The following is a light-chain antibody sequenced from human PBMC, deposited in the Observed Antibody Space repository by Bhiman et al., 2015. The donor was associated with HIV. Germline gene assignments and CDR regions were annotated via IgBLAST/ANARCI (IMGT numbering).Light chain of an antibody. Sequence: QSALTQPASVSGSPGQSITISCTGTTSDVGHYNYVSWYQQHPGRAPKLIIYDVTQRPSGVSNRFSGSKSGNTASLTISGLQGEDEADYYCSSLTSSLTYVFGTGTNVTVL. CDR3: SSLTSSLTYV. CDR2: DVT. J-gene: IGLJ1*01. CDR1: TSDVGHYNY. V-gene: IGLV2-14*03.